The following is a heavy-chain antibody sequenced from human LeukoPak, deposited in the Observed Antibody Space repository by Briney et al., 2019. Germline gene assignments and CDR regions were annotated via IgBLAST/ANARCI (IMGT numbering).Heavy chain of an antibody. Sequence: APVKVSCKXSGYTFTDYFIHWVRQAPGQGPEWMGRMNGNSGVTMYAQTLQDRVTMTRDTSISTAYMELSRLTSDDTAVYYCARDLSSTSNWEFDYWGQGTLVTVSS. J-gene: IGHJ4*02. CDR3: ARDLSSTSNWEFDY. V-gene: IGHV1-2*06. CDR1: GYTFTDYF. CDR2: MNGNSGVT. D-gene: IGHD7-27*01.